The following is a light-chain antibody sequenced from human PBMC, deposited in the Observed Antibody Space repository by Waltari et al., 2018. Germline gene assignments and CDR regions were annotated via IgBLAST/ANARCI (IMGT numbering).Light chain of an antibody. CDR1: QCISNY. V-gene: IGKV1-9*01. J-gene: IGKJ1*01. Sequence: IQLTQSPASRSASVGDRVTITSRAIQCISNYLGWDQQKPGKAPKLLIYAASTFQSGVPSRFSGSASGTDFTLTISSLQPEDFATYYCQQLNSYQWTFGQGTKVELK. CDR2: AAS. CDR3: QQLNSYQWT.